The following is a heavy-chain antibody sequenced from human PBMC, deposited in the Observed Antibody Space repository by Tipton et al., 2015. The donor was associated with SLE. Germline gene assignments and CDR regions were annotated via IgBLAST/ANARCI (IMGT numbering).Heavy chain of an antibody. D-gene: IGHD2-2*01. CDR2: MFYSGST. CDR1: GGSISTYY. Sequence: GLVKPSETLSLTCTLSGGSISTYYWSWIRQPPGKGLEWLGYMFYSGSTNYNPSLKGRVDVSVDTSKNQVSLGLSSMTAADTAVYYCARGRSSTPYSMDVWGKGTTVIVSS. CDR3: ARGRSSTPYSMDV. V-gene: IGHV4-59*01. J-gene: IGHJ6*03.